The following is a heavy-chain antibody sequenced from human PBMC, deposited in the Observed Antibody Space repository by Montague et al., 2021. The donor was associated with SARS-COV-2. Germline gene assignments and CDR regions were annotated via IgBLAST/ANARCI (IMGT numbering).Heavy chain of an antibody. CDR3: AGGHGSGSYSS. V-gene: IGHV4-34*01. CDR2: INHSGGT. Sequence: SETLSLTCAVYGGSFSGYYWSWIRQPPGKGLEWIGEINHSGGTNYTPSLKSRVAISVDTSKNQLSLKLSSVTAADTAVYYCAGGHGSGSYSSWGQGTLVTVSS. J-gene: IGHJ4*02. CDR1: GGSFSGYY. D-gene: IGHD3-10*01.